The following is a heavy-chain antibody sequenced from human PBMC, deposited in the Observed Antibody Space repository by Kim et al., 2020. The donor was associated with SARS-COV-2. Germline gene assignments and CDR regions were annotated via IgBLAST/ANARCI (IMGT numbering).Heavy chain of an antibody. J-gene: IGHJ4*02. CDR1: GYTFSHNY. CDR2: INPHDGGT. CDR3: ARDSGSYGDLDY. Sequence: ASVKVSCKASGYTFSHNYIHWVRQGPGQGLEWMGRINPHDGGTSNAQKFQGRVTMTRDASITTAYMELSGLTSDDTAVYYCARDSGSYGDLDYWGQGTLV. D-gene: IGHD1-26*01. V-gene: IGHV1-2*06.